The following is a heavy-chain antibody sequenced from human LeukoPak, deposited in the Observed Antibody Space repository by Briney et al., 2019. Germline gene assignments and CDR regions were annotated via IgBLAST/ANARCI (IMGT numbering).Heavy chain of an antibody. CDR1: GGSISGYY. CDR2: IYYGGNT. J-gene: IGHJ2*01. V-gene: IGHV4-59*01. CDR3: ARVPSSFGSSTWYFDL. Sequence: SETLSLTCTVSGGSISGYYWSWVRQSPGKGLEWIGYIYYGGNTNYNPSLKSRVAISVDTKNQFSLKLSSVTAADTAGYYCARVPSSFGSSTWYFDLWGRGTLVTVSS. D-gene: IGHD3-10*01.